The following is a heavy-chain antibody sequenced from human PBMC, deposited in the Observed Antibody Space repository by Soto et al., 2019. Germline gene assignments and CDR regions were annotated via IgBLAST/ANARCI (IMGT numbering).Heavy chain of an antibody. J-gene: IGHJ6*02. CDR3: ARDLYDFWSGYPYYYYYGMDV. Sequence: GGSLRLSCAASGFTFSSYAMHWVRQAPGKGLEWVAVISYDGSNKCYADSVKGRFTISRDNSKNTLYLQMNSLRAEDTAVYYCARDLYDFWSGYPYYYYYGMDVWGQGTTVTVSS. CDR1: GFTFSSYA. V-gene: IGHV3-30-3*01. CDR2: ISYDGSNK. D-gene: IGHD3-3*01.